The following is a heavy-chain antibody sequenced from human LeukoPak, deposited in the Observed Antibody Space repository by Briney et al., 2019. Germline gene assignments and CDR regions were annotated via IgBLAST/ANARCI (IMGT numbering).Heavy chain of an antibody. V-gene: IGHV3-48*04. J-gene: IGHJ3*02. CDR2: ISSSSSTI. D-gene: IGHD6-19*01. CDR1: GFTFSSYS. Sequence: GGSLRLSCAASGFTFSSYSMNWVRQAPGKGLEWVSYISSSSSTIYYADSVKGRFTISRDNAKNSLYLQMNSLRAEDTALYYCAKDIGGYSSGWENYAFDIWGQGTMVTVSS. CDR3: AKDIGGYSSGWENYAFDI.